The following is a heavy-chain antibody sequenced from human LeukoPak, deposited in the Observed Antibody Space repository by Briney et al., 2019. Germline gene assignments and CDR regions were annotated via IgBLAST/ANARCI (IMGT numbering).Heavy chain of an antibody. Sequence: GGSLRLSCAASGFTFSTYAMHWVRQAPGKGLEWVAVIWSDSTNKYYADSVRGRFTVSRDNSKSTLYLQMSSLRAEDTAMYYCARDRLTTVTTFHFDYWGQGTLVTVSS. CDR3: ARDRLTTVTTFHFDY. V-gene: IGHV3-33*01. J-gene: IGHJ4*02. CDR1: GFTFSTYA. D-gene: IGHD4-17*01. CDR2: IWSDSTNK.